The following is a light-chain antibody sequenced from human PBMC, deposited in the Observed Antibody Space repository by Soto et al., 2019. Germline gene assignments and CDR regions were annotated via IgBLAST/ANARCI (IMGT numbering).Light chain of an antibody. CDR2: DAS. Sequence: DIHMTQSPSTLSASVGYRFTLTCRASQSISSWLAWYQQKPVKAPKLLIYDASSLESGVPSRFSGSGSGTEFTLTIRSLQPDDFATYYCQHFRTFGQGTKVDIK. CDR1: QSISSW. J-gene: IGKJ1*01. V-gene: IGKV1-5*01. CDR3: QHFRT.